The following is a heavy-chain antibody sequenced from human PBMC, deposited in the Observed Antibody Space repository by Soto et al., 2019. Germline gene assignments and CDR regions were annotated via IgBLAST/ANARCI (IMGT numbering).Heavy chain of an antibody. J-gene: IGHJ6*02. Sequence: PGESLKISCKGSGYTCTNYWIGWGRRMPGKGLEWMGIIYPGDSDTKYNPSFQGQVTISADKSITTTYLRWTSLKASDTAIYYCAASIFYYCMDVWGQGTTVTVSS. CDR1: GYTCTNYW. V-gene: IGHV5-51*01. CDR2: IYPGDSDT. CDR3: AASIFYYCMDV.